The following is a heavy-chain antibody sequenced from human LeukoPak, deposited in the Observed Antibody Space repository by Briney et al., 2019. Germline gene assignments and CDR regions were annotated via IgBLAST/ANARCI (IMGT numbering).Heavy chain of an antibody. CDR3: AHSTMDV. J-gene: IGHJ6*03. CDR2: ISYDGSNK. D-gene: IGHD6-13*01. CDR1: GFTFSSYG. Sequence: PGRSLRLSCAASGFTFSSYGMHWVRQAPGKGLEWVAVISYDGSNKYYADSVKGRFTISRDNSKNTLYLQMNSLRAEDTAVYYCAHSTMDVWGKGTTVTVSS. V-gene: IGHV3-30*03.